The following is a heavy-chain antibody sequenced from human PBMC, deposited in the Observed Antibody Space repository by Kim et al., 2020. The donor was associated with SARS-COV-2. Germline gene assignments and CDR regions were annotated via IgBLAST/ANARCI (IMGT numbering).Heavy chain of an antibody. CDR2: IYSGGST. V-gene: IGHV3-66*01. CDR1: GFTVSSNY. Sequence: GGSLRLSCAASGFTVSSNYMSWVRQAPGKGLEWVSVIYSGGSTYYADSVKGRFTISRDNSKNTLYLQMNSLSAEDTAVYYCSSGTSNGCYGAFVYWGQGTLVTVSS. CDR3: SSGTSNGCYGAFVY. D-gene: IGHD6-19*01. J-gene: IGHJ4*02.